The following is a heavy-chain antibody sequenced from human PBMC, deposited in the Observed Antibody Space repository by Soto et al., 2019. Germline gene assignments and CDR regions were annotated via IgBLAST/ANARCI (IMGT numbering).Heavy chain of an antibody. CDR3: TRGYGDYVRDY. J-gene: IGHJ4*02. Sequence: EVQLVESGGGLVQPGGSLKLSCAVPGFTFSGSAMHWVRQASGKGLEWVGRIRSKSNSYATAYAASVKGRFTISRDDSNNAAYLQMNSLRTEDTAVYYCTRGYGDYVRDYCGQGTLVTGSS. CDR1: GFTFSGSA. CDR2: IRSKSNSYAT. D-gene: IGHD4-17*01. V-gene: IGHV3-73*01.